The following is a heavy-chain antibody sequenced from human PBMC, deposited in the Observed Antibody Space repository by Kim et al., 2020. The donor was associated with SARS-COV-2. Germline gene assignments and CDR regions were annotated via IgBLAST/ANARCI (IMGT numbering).Heavy chain of an antibody. CDR3: ARDRWNDPTTGRFDY. Sequence: GGSLRLSCAASGLTFSSYALSWVRQAPGKGLEWVSGISGSGGSKYYADSVKGRFTISRDNSKNTLYLQMNSLSAEDTAVYYCARDRWNDPTTGRFDYWGQGTLVTVSS. J-gene: IGHJ4*02. CDR2: ISGSGGSK. CDR1: GLTFSSYA. D-gene: IGHD1-1*01. V-gene: IGHV3-23*01.